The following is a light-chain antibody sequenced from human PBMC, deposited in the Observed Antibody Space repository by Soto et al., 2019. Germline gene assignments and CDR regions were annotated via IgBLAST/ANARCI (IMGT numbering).Light chain of an antibody. J-gene: IGKJ1*01. CDR1: QSVFSS. Sequence: EIVLTQSPATLSLSPGERATFSCRASQSVFSSLAWYQQKPGQAPRLLIYGAATRATGIPARFSGSGSGTDFTLTISRLEPEDFAVYYCQYYGTSPKPFGQGTKVDIK. CDR3: QYYGTSPKP. V-gene: IGKV3-20*01. CDR2: GAA.